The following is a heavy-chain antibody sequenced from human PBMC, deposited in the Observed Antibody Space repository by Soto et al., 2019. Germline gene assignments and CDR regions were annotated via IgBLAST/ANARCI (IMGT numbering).Heavy chain of an antibody. CDR1: GFTFSNAW. Sequence: EVQLVESGGGLVKPGGSLRLSCAASGFTFSNAWMSWVRQAPGKGLEWVGRIKSKTDGGTTDYAAPVKGRFTISRDDSKNTLYLQMNSLKTEDTAVYYCTTDVAPSYDSVWGTLFDYWGQGTLVTVSS. J-gene: IGHJ4*02. CDR3: TTDVAPSYDSVWGTLFDY. CDR2: IKSKTDGGTT. V-gene: IGHV3-15*01. D-gene: IGHD3-16*01.